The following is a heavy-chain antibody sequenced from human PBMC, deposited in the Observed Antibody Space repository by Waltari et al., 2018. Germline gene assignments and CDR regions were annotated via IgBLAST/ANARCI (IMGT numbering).Heavy chain of an antibody. V-gene: IGHV1-8*01. J-gene: IGHJ4*02. CDR2: MNPNSGNT. Sequence: GADVKKPGASVKVSCKVSGYTLSELSMHWVRQATGQGLEWMGWMNPNSGNTGYAQKFQGRVTMTRNTSINTAYMELSSLRSEDTAVYYCARGWNGSGSHWGQGTLVTVSS. CDR3: ARGWNGSGSH. CDR1: GYTLSELS. D-gene: IGHD3-10*01.